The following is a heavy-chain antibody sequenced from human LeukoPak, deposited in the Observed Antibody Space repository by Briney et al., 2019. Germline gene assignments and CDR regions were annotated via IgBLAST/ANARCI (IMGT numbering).Heavy chain of an antibody. CDR2: ISSSSTTI. CDR3: AAYSPPNY. J-gene: IGHJ4*02. Sequence: QHWGSLRLSCAASGFTFSSYSMNWVRQAPGKGLEWVSYISSSSTTIYYADSVKGRFTISRDNAKNSLYLQMNSLRAEDTAVYYCAAYSPPNYWGQGALVTVSS. CDR1: GFTFSSYS. V-gene: IGHV3-48*01. D-gene: IGHD6-13*01.